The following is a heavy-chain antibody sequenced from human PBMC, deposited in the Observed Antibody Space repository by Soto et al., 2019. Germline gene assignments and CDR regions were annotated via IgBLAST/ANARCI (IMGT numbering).Heavy chain of an antibody. D-gene: IGHD1-1*01. J-gene: IGHJ3*01. CDR1: GLTISGKKY. CDR3: ATWHEREHAYDV. CDR2: LYDVDGS. V-gene: IGHV3-53*01. Sequence: DVQLVESGGGLIQPGESLRLSCAAFGLTISGKKYVAWVRQAPGKGLEWVSGLYDVDGSFYADSVRGRCTTSSDSSKTTVYLQMNDLRPDDTAVYYCATWHEREHAYDVWGQGTTVTVSS.